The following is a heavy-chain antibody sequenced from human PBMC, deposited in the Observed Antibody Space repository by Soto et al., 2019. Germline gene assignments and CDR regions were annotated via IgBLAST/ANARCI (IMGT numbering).Heavy chain of an antibody. CDR1: XXTFSXYA. Sequence: KKPGSXVXXSXXXXXXTFSXYAIXXXXXXPGQGLXXLGGIIPIFGTANYAQKFQGRVTITADESTSTAYMELSSLRSEDTAVYYCARGVHYYDSSGQFSYWGQGTLVTVSS. J-gene: IGHJ4*02. V-gene: IGHV1-69*01. CDR2: IIPIFGTA. CDR3: ARGVHYYDSSGQFSY. D-gene: IGHD3-22*01.